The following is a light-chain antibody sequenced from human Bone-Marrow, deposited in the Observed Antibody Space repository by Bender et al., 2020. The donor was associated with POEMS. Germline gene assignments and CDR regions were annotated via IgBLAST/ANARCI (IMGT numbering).Light chain of an antibody. V-gene: IGLV2-14*02. Sequence: QSALTQPASVSGSPGQSITISCTGSSSDVGSYNLVSWYQQHPGKAPKLIIYEGTKRPSGVFNRFSGSKSGNTASLTISGLQAEDEADYYCSSHAGSHYSPVLFGGGTKLIVL. J-gene: IGLJ2*01. CDR1: SSDVGSYNL. CDR2: EGT. CDR3: SSHAGSHYSPVL.